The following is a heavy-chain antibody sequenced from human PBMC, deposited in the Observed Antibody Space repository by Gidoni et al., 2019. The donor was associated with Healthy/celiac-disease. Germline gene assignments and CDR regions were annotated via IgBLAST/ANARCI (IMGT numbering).Heavy chain of an antibody. CDR1: GGSISSYY. V-gene: IGHV4-59*01. J-gene: IGHJ4*02. CDR2: IYYSGST. D-gene: IGHD4-17*01. CDR3: ARDPTGHAGIYDY. Sequence: QVQLQESGPGLVKPSETLSLTCTVSGGSISSYYWSWIRQPPGKGLEWIGYIYYSGSTNYNPSLKSRVTISVDTSKNQFSLKLSSVTAADTAVYYCARDPTGHAGIYDYWGQGTLVTVSS.